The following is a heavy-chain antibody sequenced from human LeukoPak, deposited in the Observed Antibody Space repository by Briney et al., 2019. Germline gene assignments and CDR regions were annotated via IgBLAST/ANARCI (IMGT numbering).Heavy chain of an antibody. CDR3: ARGGYSYGYYFDY. CDR2: ISAYNGNT. J-gene: IGHJ4*02. V-gene: IGHV1-18*01. Sequence: ASVKVSCKASGYTFTNYGLSWVRQAPGQGLEWMGRISAYNGNTNYAQKFQGRVTITADKSTSTAYMELSSLRSEDTAVYYCARGGYSYGYYFDYWGQGTLVTVSS. CDR1: GYTFTNYG. D-gene: IGHD5-18*01.